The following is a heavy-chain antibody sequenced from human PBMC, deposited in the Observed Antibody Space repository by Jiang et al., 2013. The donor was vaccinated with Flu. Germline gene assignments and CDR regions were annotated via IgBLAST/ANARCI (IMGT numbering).Heavy chain of an antibody. CDR2: ISGSGGST. CDR1: GFTFSSYA. Sequence: LVQPGGSLRLSCAASGFTFSSYAMSWVRQAPGKGLEWVSAISGSGGSTYYADSVKGRFTISRDNSKNTLYLQMNSLRAEDTAVYYCASGVMRSEYDILTGYPFDYWGQGTLVTVSS. J-gene: IGHJ4*02. V-gene: IGHV3-23*01. D-gene: IGHD3-9*01. CDR3: ASGVMRSEYDILTGYPFDY.